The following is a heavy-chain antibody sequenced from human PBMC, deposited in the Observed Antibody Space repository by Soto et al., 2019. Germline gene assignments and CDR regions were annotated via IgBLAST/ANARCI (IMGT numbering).Heavy chain of an antibody. J-gene: IGHJ4*02. V-gene: IGHV4-59*01. CDR2: IYYSGST. D-gene: IGHD2-15*01. Sequence: SETMSLTCTVAGGTISSYCWSWIRQTTGKGLEWIGYIYYSGSTNYNPSLKSRVTISVDTSKNQFSLKLSSVTAADTAVYYCAGTRGYCSGGSCPTVVDYWGQGTLVTVSS. CDR3: AGTRGYCSGGSCPTVVDY. CDR1: GGTISSYC.